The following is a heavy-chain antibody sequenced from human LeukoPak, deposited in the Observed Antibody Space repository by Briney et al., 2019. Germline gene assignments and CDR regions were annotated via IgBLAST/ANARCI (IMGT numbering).Heavy chain of an antibody. CDR2: ISSSSSYI. J-gene: IGHJ5*02. CDR3: ARRDSIVVVPGENWFDP. D-gene: IGHD2-2*01. V-gene: IGHV3-21*01. Sequence: RPGGSLRLSCAASGFTFSSYSMNWVRQAPGKGLEWVSSISSSSSYIYYADSVKGRFTISRDNAKNSLYLQMNSLRAEDTAVYYCARRDSIVVVPGENWFDPWGQGTLVTVSS. CDR1: GFTFSSYS.